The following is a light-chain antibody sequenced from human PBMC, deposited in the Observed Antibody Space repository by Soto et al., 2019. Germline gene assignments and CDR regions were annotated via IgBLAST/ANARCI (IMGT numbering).Light chain of an antibody. CDR1: NSNIGDNT. Sequence: QAVVTQPPSASGAPGQRVPISCSGSNSNIGDNTVNWYQQLPGAAPKLLIYNNNQRPSGVPDRFSGSKSGTSASLAISGLQSEDEADYYCSSYRSVNSVVFGGGTKVTVL. J-gene: IGLJ2*01. CDR3: SSYRSVNSVV. V-gene: IGLV1-44*01. CDR2: NNN.